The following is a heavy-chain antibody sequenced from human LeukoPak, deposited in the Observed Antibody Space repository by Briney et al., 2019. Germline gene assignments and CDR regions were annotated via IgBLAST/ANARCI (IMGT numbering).Heavy chain of an antibody. Sequence: SETLSLTCTVSGGSISSYYWSWIRQPPGKGLECIGYIYTSGSTTYNPSLKSRVSISADTSKNQISLKLSSVTAADTAVYYCARHRAYASPRDSFDIWGQGTMVTVSS. J-gene: IGHJ3*02. CDR3: ARHRAYASPRDSFDI. CDR1: GGSISSYY. CDR2: IYTSGST. V-gene: IGHV4-4*09. D-gene: IGHD3-10*01.